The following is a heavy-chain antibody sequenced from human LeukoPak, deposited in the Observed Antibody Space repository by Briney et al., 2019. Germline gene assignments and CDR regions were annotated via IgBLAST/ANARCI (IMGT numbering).Heavy chain of an antibody. Sequence: PGGSLRLSCAASGFTFSSYNMNWVRQAPGKGLEWVSSISSSSSYIYYADSVKGRFTISRDNAKNSLYLQMNSLRAEDTAVYYCARNLFGDGEDYWGQGTLVTVSS. V-gene: IGHV3-21*01. J-gene: IGHJ4*02. CDR3: ARNLFGDGEDY. D-gene: IGHD3-10*02. CDR2: ISSSSSYI. CDR1: GFTFSSYN.